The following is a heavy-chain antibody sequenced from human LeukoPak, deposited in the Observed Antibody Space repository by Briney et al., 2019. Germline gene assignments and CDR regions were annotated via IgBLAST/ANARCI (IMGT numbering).Heavy chain of an antibody. CDR2: IYYSGTT. Sequence: SETLSLTCTVSGGSISSYYWSWIRQPPGKGLEWIGTIYYSGTTYYNPSLKSRVTISVDTSKNDFSLKLNSVTAADTAVYFCARRSGSYRYFDYWGQGILVTVSS. D-gene: IGHD1-26*01. CDR1: GGSISSYY. CDR3: ARRSGSYRYFDY. J-gene: IGHJ4*02. V-gene: IGHV4-59*05.